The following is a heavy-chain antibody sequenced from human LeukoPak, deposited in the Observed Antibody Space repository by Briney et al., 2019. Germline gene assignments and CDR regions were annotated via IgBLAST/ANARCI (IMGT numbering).Heavy chain of an antibody. CDR2: IYYSGST. CDR1: GGSISSYY. V-gene: IGHV4-59*04. Sequence: SETLSLTCTVSGGSISSYYWSWIRQPPGKGLEWIGYIYYSGSTYYNPSLKSRVTISVDTSKNQFSLKLSSVTAADTAVYYCARLLVQGTAVTTWGQGTLVTVSS. D-gene: IGHD4-11*01. CDR3: ARLLVQGTAVTT. J-gene: IGHJ4*02.